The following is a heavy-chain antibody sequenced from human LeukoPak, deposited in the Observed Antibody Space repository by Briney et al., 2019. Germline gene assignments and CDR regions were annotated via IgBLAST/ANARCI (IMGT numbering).Heavy chain of an antibody. J-gene: IGHJ4*02. V-gene: IGHV4-38-2*01. CDR3: ARRTRGSGSTHFDY. CDR2: IYHSGST. CDR1: GYSISSGYY. Sequence: PSETLSLTCAVSGYSISSGYYRGWIRQPPGKGLEWIGSIYHSGSTYYNPSLKSRVTISVDTSKNQFSLKLSSVTAADTAVYYCARRTRGSGSTHFDYWGQGTLVTVSS. D-gene: IGHD3-10*01.